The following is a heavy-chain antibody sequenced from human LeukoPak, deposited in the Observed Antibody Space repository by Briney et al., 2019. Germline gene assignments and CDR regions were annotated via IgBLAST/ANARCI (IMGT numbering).Heavy chain of an antibody. CDR2: INSDGSST. D-gene: IGHD4-17*01. CDR1: GFTFSSYW. Sequence: GRSLRLSCAASGFTFSSYWMHWVRQAPGKGLVWVSRINSDGSSTSYADSVKGRFTISRDNAKNTLYLQMNSLRAEDTAVYYCVGGDYYYYYGMDVWGQGTTVTVSS. J-gene: IGHJ6*02. V-gene: IGHV3-74*01. CDR3: VGGDYYYYYGMDV.